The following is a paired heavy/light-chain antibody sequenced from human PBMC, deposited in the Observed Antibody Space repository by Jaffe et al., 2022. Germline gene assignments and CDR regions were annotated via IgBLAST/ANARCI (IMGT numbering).Light chain of an antibody. J-gene: IGKJ1*01. CDR2: AAS. CDR3: QQSYSTPWT. CDR1: QSITSY. Sequence: DIQMTQSPSSLSASVGDRVTITCRASQSITSYLNWYQQKPGKAPKLLIYAASSLQSGVPSRFSGSGSGTDFTLTISSLQPEDFASYYCQQSYSTPWTFGQGTKVEIK. V-gene: IGKV1-39*01.
Heavy chain of an antibody. D-gene: IGHD2-8*01. V-gene: IGHV3-7*05. CDR1: GFTFSTYW. Sequence: EVQLVESGGGLVQPGGSLRLSCAASGFTFSTYWMTWVRQAPGKGLEWVANIRQDGSERYYVDSVKGRFTISRDNAKNSLYLQMNSLRAEDTAVYYCARMAATLTNHYYYYMDVWGKGTTVTVSS. CDR3: ARMAATLTNHYYYYMDV. J-gene: IGHJ6*03. CDR2: IRQDGSER.